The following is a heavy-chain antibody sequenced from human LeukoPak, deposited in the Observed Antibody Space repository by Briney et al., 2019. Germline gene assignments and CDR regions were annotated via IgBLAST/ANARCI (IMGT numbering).Heavy chain of an antibody. D-gene: IGHD6-19*01. J-gene: IGHJ5*02. Sequence: SQTLSLTCAISGDSVSSNSAAWNWIRQSPSRGLEWLGRTYYRSKWYNDYAISVKSRITINPDTSKNQFSLQLNSVTPDDTAVYYCASALRTSGWYGYNWFVPWGQGTLVIVSS. CDR3: ASALRTSGWYGYNWFVP. V-gene: IGHV6-1*01. CDR2: TYYRSKWYN. CDR1: GDSVSSNSAA.